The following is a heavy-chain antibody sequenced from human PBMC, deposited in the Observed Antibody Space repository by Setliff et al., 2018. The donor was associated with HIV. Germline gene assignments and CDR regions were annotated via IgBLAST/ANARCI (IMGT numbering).Heavy chain of an antibody. D-gene: IGHD3-10*01. CDR1: GGSFSNYA. Sequence: GASVKVSCKASGGSFSNYAVTWVRQAPGQGLEWLGTIIPIFGATNYALKFHGRVTITTDESASISYMELSSLRSEDTAVYYCAKDLLANAPTESNLWFGEFKSRNTFNIWGQGAMVTVSS. CDR2: IIPIFGAT. CDR3: AKDLLANAPTESNLWFGEFKSRNTFNI. J-gene: IGHJ3*02. V-gene: IGHV1-69*05.